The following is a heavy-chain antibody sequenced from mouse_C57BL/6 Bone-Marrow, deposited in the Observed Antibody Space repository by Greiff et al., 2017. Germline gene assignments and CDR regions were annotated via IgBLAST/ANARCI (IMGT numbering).Heavy chain of an antibody. V-gene: IGHV1-15*01. CDR3: TRGGRYDYDYFDY. CDR2: IDPETGGT. J-gene: IGHJ2*01. CDR1: GYTFTDYE. D-gene: IGHD2-4*01. Sequence: QVQLKESGAELVRPGASVTLSCKASGYTFTDYEMHWVKQTPVHGLVWIGAIDPETGGTAYNQKFKGKAILTADKSTSTAYMELRSLTSEYSAVYYCTRGGRYDYDYFDYWGQGTTLTVSS.